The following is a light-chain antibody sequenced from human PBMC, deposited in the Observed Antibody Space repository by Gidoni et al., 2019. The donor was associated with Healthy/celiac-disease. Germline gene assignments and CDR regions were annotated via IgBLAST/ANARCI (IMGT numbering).Light chain of an antibody. CDR3: MQALQTLWT. Sequence: DIVMTPSPLSLPVTPGEPASISCRSSQSLLHSNGYNYLDWYLQKPGQSPPLLIYLGSNRASGVPDRFSGSGSGTDFTLKISRVEAEDVGVYYCMQALQTLWTFGQGTKVEIK. CDR2: LGS. V-gene: IGKV2-28*01. J-gene: IGKJ1*01. CDR1: QSLLHSNGYNY.